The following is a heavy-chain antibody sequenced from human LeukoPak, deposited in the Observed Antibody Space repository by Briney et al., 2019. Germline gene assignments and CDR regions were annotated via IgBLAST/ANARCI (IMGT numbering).Heavy chain of an antibody. Sequence: GASVKVSCKASGYTFTSYDINWVRQATGQGLEWMGWMNPNSGNTGYAQKFQGRVTITRNTSISTAYMELSSLRSEDTAVYYCARVRYYGSGAGQYWYFDLWGRGTLVTVSS. CDR1: GYTFTSYD. CDR2: MNPNSGNT. V-gene: IGHV1-8*03. D-gene: IGHD3-10*01. CDR3: ARVRYYGSGAGQYWYFDL. J-gene: IGHJ2*01.